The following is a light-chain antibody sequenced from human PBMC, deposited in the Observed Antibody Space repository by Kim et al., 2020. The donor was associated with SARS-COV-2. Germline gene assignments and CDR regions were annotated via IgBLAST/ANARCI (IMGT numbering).Light chain of an antibody. CDR3: QQYNNWPRT. V-gene: IGKV3-11*01. CDR1: QSISNN. Sequence: EIVLTQSPATLSWSPGEGVTLSCRASQSISNNLAWYQQKRGQAPRLLLYDASSRATVIPARFSGSGSGTDFTLTISSLEPEDFALYFWQQYNNWPRTFGQGTKVDI. J-gene: IGKJ1*01. CDR2: DAS.